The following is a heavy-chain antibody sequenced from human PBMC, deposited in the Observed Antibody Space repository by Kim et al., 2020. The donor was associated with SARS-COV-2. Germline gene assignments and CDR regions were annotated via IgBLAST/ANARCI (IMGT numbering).Heavy chain of an antibody. CDR3: ASNVLLWFGEADY. J-gene: IGHJ4*02. D-gene: IGHD3-10*01. Sequence: TYAQGFTGRLVFSLDTSVSTAYLQISSLKAEDTAVYYCASNVLLWFGEADYWGQGTLVTVSS. V-gene: IGHV7-4-1*02.